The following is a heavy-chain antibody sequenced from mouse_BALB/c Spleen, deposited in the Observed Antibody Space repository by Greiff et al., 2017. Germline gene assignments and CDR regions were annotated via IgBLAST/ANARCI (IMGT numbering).Heavy chain of an antibody. J-gene: IGHJ3*01. CDR3: ARQTGSPFAY. CDR2: ISNGGGST. D-gene: IGHD4-1*01. CDR1: GFTFSSYT. V-gene: IGHV5-12-2*01. Sequence: EVQLVESGGGLVQPGGSLKLSCAASGFTFSSYTMSWVRQTPEKRLEWVAYISNGGGSTYYPDTVKGRFTISRDNAKNTLYLQMSSLKSEDTAMYYCARQTGSPFAYWGQGTLVTVSA.